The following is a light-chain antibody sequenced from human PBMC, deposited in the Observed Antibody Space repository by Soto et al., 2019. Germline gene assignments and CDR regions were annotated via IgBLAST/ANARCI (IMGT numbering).Light chain of an antibody. CDR3: QHSYSTPVT. CDR2: ASA. J-gene: IGKJ5*01. CDR1: QSNSSY. V-gene: IGKV1-39*01. Sequence: DIQIAQSPSSVSASVRERFTITCAGSQSNSSYVNWYQQQAGKPTQLMVDASARSQGVAPRISGSGCGAEVFPPIISSQPPEDVATYCQQHSYSTPVTFGQGTRLEIK.